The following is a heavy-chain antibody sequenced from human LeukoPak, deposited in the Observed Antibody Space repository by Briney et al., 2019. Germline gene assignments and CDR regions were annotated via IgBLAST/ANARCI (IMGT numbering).Heavy chain of an antibody. CDR3: AKDEAVLLWFGELA. CDR2: ISGSGGST. CDR1: GFTFSSYA. Sequence: QAGGSLRLSCAASGFTFSSYAMSWVRQAPGKGLEWVSAISGSGGSTYYADSVKGRFTISRDNSKNTLYLQMNSLRAEDTAVYYCAKDEAVLLWFGELAWGQGTLVTVSS. V-gene: IGHV3-23*01. D-gene: IGHD3-10*01. J-gene: IGHJ4*02.